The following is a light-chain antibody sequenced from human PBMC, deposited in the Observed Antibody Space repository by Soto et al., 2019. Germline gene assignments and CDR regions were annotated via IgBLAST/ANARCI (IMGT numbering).Light chain of an antibody. V-gene: IGLV3-9*01. Sequence: SYELTQPLSVSVALGQTARITCGGNNIGSKNVHWYQQKPGQAHVLVIYRDSNRPSGISERFSGSNSGNTATLTTIRAQAGEEAYYYCQLGDSTHVVFGGGTKLTVL. CDR2: RDS. CDR3: QLGDSTHVV. CDR1: NIGSKN. J-gene: IGLJ2*01.